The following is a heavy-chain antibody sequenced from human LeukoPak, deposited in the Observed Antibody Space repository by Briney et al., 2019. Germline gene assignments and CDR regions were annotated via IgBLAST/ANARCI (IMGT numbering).Heavy chain of an antibody. CDR2: ISGDGGST. V-gene: IGHV3-43*02. Sequence: GGSLRLSCAASGFTFDDYAMHWVRQAPGKGLEWVSLISGDGGSTYSANSVKGRFTISRDNSKNSLYLQMNSLRAEDTALYYCAKDIDSSWFAEYFQHWGQGTLVTVSS. CDR3: AKDIDSSWFAEYFQH. CDR1: GFTFDDYA. D-gene: IGHD3-22*01. J-gene: IGHJ1*01.